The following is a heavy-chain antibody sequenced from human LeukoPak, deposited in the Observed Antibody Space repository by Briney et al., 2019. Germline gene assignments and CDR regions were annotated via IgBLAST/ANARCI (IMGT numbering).Heavy chain of an antibody. Sequence: GGSLRLSCAASGFTFSDYYMSWIRLAPGKGLEWVSYISSSGSTIYYADSVKGRFTISRDNAKNSLYLQMNSLRAEDTAVYYCARVGQLAVFWFDPWGQGTLVTVSS. V-gene: IGHV3-11*01. J-gene: IGHJ5*02. CDR3: ARVGQLAVFWFDP. CDR2: ISSSGSTI. CDR1: GFTFSDYY. D-gene: IGHD6-6*01.